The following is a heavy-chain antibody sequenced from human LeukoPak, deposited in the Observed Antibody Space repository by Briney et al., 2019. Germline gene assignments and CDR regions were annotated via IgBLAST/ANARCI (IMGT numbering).Heavy chain of an antibody. CDR3: ARGGAPTIFGVVKEVDY. CDR1: GYTFTSYG. Sequence: ASVTVSCKASGYTFTSYGISWVRQAPGQGLEWMGWISAYNGNTNYAQKLQGRVTMTTDTSTSTAYMELRSLRSDDTAVYYCARGGAPTIFGVVKEVDYWGQGTLVTVSS. D-gene: IGHD3-3*01. CDR2: ISAYNGNT. J-gene: IGHJ4*02. V-gene: IGHV1-18*01.